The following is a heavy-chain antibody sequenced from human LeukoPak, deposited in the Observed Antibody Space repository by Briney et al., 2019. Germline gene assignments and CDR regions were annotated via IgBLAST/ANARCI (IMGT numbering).Heavy chain of an antibody. Sequence: PGGSLRLSCAATGFTFSNYGMHWVRQAPGKGLEWVALISHDGGNTHYGDSVKGRFTIPRDNSKNTLYLQMNSLRPEDTAVYYCAKRGALTSPDYGGQGTLVIVSS. J-gene: IGHJ4*02. CDR1: GFTFSNYG. D-gene: IGHD3-16*01. CDR3: AKRGALTSPDY. CDR2: ISHDGGNT. V-gene: IGHV3-30*18.